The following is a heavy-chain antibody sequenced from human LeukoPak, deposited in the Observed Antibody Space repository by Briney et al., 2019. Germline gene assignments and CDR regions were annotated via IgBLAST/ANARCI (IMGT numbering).Heavy chain of an antibody. CDR3: AREGHSWNYYETSGYQWIDY. D-gene: IGHD3-22*01. CDR2: IYTSGNT. V-gene: IGHV4-4*07. Sequence: PSETLSLTCTVSGGSISSYYWSWIRQPAGKGLEWIGRIYTSGNTNYNPSLKSRVTMSVDTSKNQISLRLSSVTAADTAVYFCAREGHSWNYYETSGYQWIDYWGQGTLVTVSS. J-gene: IGHJ4*02. CDR1: GGSISSYY.